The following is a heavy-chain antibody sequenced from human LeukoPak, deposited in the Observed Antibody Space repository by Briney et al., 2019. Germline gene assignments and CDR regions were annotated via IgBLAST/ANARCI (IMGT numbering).Heavy chain of an antibody. V-gene: IGHV1-2*02. J-gene: IGHJ4*02. D-gene: IGHD1-26*01. CDR3: AREIVGATSQDY. CDR2: IDPNSGGT. Sequence: GASVKVSCMASGYTFTGYYMHWVRQAPGQGLEWMGWIDPNSGGTNYAQKFQGRVTMTRDTSISTAYMELSRLRSDDTAVYYCAREIVGATSQDYWGQGTLVTVSS. CDR1: GYTFTGYY.